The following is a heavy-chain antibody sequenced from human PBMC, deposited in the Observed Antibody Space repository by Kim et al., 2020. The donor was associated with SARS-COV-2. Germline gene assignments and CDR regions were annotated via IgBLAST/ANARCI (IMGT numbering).Heavy chain of an antibody. V-gene: IGHV4-34*01. CDR1: GGSFSGYY. Sequence: SETLSLTCAVYGGSFSGYYWSWIRQPPGKGLEWIGEINHSGSTNYNPSLKSRVTISVDTSKNQFSLKLSSVTAADTAVYYCARAAAGPVLTLLYWGQGTLVTVSS. J-gene: IGHJ4*02. D-gene: IGHD6-13*01. CDR2: INHSGST. CDR3: ARAAAGPVLTLLY.